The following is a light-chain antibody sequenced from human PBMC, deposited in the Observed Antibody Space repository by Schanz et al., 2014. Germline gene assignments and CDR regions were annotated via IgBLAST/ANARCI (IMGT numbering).Light chain of an antibody. CDR2: DAS. Sequence: EIVLTQSPGTLSLSPGERATLSCRASQSVSSSYLAWYQQKPGQAPRLLIHDASNRATGIPARFSGSGAGTEFTLTISSLQSEDFAVYYCQQYNNWLHTFGQGTKLEIK. J-gene: IGKJ2*01. V-gene: IGKV3D-15*01. CDR1: QSVSSSY. CDR3: QQYNNWLHT.